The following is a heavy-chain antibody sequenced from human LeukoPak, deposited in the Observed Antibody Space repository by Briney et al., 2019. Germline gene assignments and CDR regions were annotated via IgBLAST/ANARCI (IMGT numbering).Heavy chain of an antibody. J-gene: IGHJ4*02. Sequence: GGSLRLSCGGFGFIVSGSYMSWVRQAPGKGLEWVSMIFADGRIYYADSVKGRFTISRDNSKNTLFLQMSRLRAEDTAVYYCATGSYVPFDYWGQGTLVTVSS. D-gene: IGHD1-26*01. CDR3: ATGSYVPFDY. CDR2: IFADGRI. V-gene: IGHV3-53*05. CDR1: GFIVSGSY.